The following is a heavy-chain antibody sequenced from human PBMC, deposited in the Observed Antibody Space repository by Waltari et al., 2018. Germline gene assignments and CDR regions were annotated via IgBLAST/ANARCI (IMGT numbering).Heavy chain of an antibody. D-gene: IGHD6-13*01. J-gene: IGHJ4*02. CDR1: GGSFSGYY. CDR2: INHSGST. CDR3: ARAKIAAAGSVY. V-gene: IGHV4-34*01. Sequence: QVQLQQWGAGLLKPSETLSLTCAVYGGSFSGYYWSWIRQPPGKGLEWIGEINHSGSTNYHPSLKSRVTISVDTSKNQFSLKLSSVTAADTAVYYCARAKIAAAGSVYWGQGTLVTVSS.